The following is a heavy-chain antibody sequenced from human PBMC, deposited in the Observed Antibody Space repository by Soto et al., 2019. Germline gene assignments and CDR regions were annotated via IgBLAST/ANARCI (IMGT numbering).Heavy chain of an antibody. Sequence: PSETLSLTCAVSGGSISSGGYSWSWIRQPPGKGLEWIGYMYHSGSTYYNPSLKSRVTISVDTSKNQFSLKLSSVTAADTAVYYCARPGNYGSGSYLYYLDYWGQGTLVTVSS. D-gene: IGHD3-10*01. CDR1: GGSISSGGYS. CDR3: ARPGNYGSGSYLYYLDY. CDR2: MYHSGST. V-gene: IGHV4-30-2*03. J-gene: IGHJ4*02.